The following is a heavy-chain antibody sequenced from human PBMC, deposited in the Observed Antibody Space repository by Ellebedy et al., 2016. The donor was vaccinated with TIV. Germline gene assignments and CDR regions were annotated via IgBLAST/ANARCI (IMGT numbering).Heavy chain of an antibody. V-gene: IGHV3-9*01. CDR1: GFTFHDYG. D-gene: IGHD3-10*01. CDR3: TTPYYYGSGSYFL. Sequence: GGSLRLSCAASGFTFHDYGMHWVRQAPGKGLEWVSGISWNSVSRGYADSVKGRFAISRDNAKNSLYLQMSNLRAEDAAVYYCTTPYYYGSGSYFLWGQGTLVTVSS. CDR2: ISWNSVSR. J-gene: IGHJ4*02.